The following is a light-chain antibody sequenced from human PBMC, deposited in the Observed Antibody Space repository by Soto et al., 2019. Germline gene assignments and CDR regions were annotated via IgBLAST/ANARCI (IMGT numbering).Light chain of an antibody. J-gene: IGLJ2*01. Sequence: QSVLTQPPSASGSPGQSVTITCTGSSSDVGDSDYVSWYQQYPGEAPKLMIYDVSKRPSGVPDRFSGSKSGNTASLTVSGLQAEDEADYYCSSYAGSNNALFGGGTKLTVL. CDR2: DVS. V-gene: IGLV2-8*01. CDR1: SSDVGDSDY. CDR3: SSYAGSNNAL.